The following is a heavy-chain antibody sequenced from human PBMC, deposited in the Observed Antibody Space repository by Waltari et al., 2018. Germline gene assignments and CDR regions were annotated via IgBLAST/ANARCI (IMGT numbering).Heavy chain of an antibody. J-gene: IGHJ3*02. CDR1: GYTFTGYY. Sequence: QVQLVQSGAEVKKPGASVKVSCTASGYTFTGYYMHWVRHAPGQGLEWMGRINPNSGGTNYAQKFQGRVTMTRDTSISTAYMELSRLRSDDTAVYYCAREENRGWYGKAFDIWGQGTMVTVSS. V-gene: IGHV1-2*06. D-gene: IGHD6-19*01. CDR2: INPNSGGT. CDR3: AREENRGWYGKAFDI.